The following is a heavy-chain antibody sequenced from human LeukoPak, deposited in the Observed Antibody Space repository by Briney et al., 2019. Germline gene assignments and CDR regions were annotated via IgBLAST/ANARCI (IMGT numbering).Heavy chain of an antibody. Sequence: ASVKVSCKASGYSFTNHYMHWVRQAPGQGLEGMGWIYPNNCGPKYAQKFQGRVTMTRDTSNNTAYMELSRLRSDDTAVYYCARDLMVRGPMDVWSKGTTVTVSS. CDR3: ARDLMVRGPMDV. CDR1: GYSFTNHY. D-gene: IGHD3-10*01. V-gene: IGHV1-2*02. CDR2: IYPNNCGP. J-gene: IGHJ6*03.